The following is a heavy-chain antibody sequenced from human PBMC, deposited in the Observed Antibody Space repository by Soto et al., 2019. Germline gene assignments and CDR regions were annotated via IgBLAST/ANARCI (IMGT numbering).Heavy chain of an antibody. CDR3: ARRSAAGP. J-gene: IGHJ5*02. CDR2: INHSGST. V-gene: IGHV4-34*01. Sequence: QVQLQQWGAGLLKPSETLSLTCAVYGGSFSGYYWSWIRQPPGKGLEWIGEINHSGSTNYNPSLKSRVTISGDTSKNQFSLKLRSVTAADTAVYYCARRSAAGPWGQGTLVTVSS. D-gene: IGHD6-25*01. CDR1: GGSFSGYY.